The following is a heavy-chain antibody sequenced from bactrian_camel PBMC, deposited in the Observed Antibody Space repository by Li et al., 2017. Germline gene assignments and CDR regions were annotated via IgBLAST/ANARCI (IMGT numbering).Heavy chain of an antibody. CDR3: AAEPRGSAS. J-gene: IGHJ6*01. V-gene: IGHV3S53*01. Sequence: HVQLVESGGGSVQSGGSLRLSCAASGYIYNIGCMGWFRQAPGKEREGVAAIDSDGDTNYAASVKGRFTLSRDNGKNTLYLQMNSLKPEDTAAYHCAAEPRGSASWGQGTQVTVS. D-gene: IGHD3*01. CDR2: IDSDGDT. CDR1: GYIYNIGC.